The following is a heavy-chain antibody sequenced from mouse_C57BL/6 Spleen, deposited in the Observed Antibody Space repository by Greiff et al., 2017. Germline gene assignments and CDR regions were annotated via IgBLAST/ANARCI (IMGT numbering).Heavy chain of an antibody. Sequence: QVQLKQSGPELVKPGASVKISCKASGYAFSSSWMNWVKQRPGKGLEWIGRIYPGDGDTNYNGKFKGKATLTADKSSSTAYMQLSSLTSEDSAVYFCARETRFYFDYWGQGTTLTVSS. CDR1: GYAFSSSW. J-gene: IGHJ2*01. CDR3: ARETRFYFDY. CDR2: IYPGDGDT. V-gene: IGHV1-82*01.